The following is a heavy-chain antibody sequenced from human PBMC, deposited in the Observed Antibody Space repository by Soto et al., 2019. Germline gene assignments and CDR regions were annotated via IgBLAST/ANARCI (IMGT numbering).Heavy chain of an antibody. CDR3: AKVGFLEWLLLSWLEP. CDR1: VFTFRIYA. Sequence: PGGSLRLSCAASVFTFRIYAMSWVRQAPGKGLEWVSAISGSGGSTYYADSVKDRFTISRDNSKNTLYLQMNSRRAEETAVYYCAKVGFLEWLLLSWLEPWGQGTLVTVSS. J-gene: IGHJ5*02. V-gene: IGHV3-23*01. D-gene: IGHD3-3*01. CDR2: ISGSGGST.